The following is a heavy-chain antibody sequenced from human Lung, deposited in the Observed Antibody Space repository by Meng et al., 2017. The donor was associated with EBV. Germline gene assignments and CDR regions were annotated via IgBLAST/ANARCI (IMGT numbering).Heavy chain of an antibody. J-gene: IGHJ4*02. CDR3: ATIKERTTVTPFDY. V-gene: IGHV1-69*01. CDR2: IIPIFGTA. D-gene: IGHD4-17*01. CDR1: GGTFSSYA. Sequence: QWELGKSGAGVKKPGSSVKVSCKASGGTFSSYAISWVRQAPGQGLEWMGGIIPIFGTANYAQKFQGRVTITADESTSTAYMELSSLRSEDTAVYYCATIKERTTVTPFDYWGQGTLVTVSS.